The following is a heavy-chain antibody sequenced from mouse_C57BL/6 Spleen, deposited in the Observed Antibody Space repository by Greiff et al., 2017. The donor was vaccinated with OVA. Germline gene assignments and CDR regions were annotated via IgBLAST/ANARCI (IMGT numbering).Heavy chain of an antibody. CDR3: VRQVYYYGSSYAMDY. D-gene: IGHD1-1*01. J-gene: IGHJ4*01. Sequence: EVKLMESGGGLVQPKGSLKLSCAASGFSFNTYAMTWVRQAPGKGLEWVARIRSKSNNYATYYADSVKDRFTISRDDSESMLYLQMNNLKTEDTAMYYCVRQVYYYGSSYAMDYWGQGTSVTVSS. CDR2: IRSKSNNYAT. CDR1: GFSFNTYA. V-gene: IGHV10-1*01.